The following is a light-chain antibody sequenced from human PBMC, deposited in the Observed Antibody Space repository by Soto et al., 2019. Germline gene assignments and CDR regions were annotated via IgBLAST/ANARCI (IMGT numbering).Light chain of an antibody. CDR2: DAS. Sequence: EIVLTQSTATLSLSPGERATLSCRASQSVSSYLAWYQQKPGQAPRLLIYDASNRATGIPARFSGSGSGTDFTLTISSREPEDFAVYYCQQRSNWPPTFGQGTKVEIK. J-gene: IGKJ1*01. V-gene: IGKV3-11*01. CDR3: QQRSNWPPT. CDR1: QSVSSY.